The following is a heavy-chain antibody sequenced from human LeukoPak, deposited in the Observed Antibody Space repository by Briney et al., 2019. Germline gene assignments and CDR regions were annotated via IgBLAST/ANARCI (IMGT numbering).Heavy chain of an antibody. J-gene: IGHJ4*02. D-gene: IGHD4-17*01. CDR2: ISGGGGST. CDR3: AKDKATVTWFDY. CDR1: GFTFSSYD. Sequence: PGGSLRLSCAASGFTFSSYDMSWVRQAPGKGLEWVLAISGGGGSTYYADSVKGRFTISRDNSKNTLYLQMNSLRAEDTAVYYCAKDKATVTWFDYWGQGTLVTVSS. V-gene: IGHV3-23*01.